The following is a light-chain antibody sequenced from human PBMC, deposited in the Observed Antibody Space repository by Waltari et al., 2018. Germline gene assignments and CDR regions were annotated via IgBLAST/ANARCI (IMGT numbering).Light chain of an antibody. Sequence: EIVMTQSPATLSVSPGERATLPCRASQSVSSNLVWYQQKPGQAPRLRIYDASTRATGIPARFSGSGSGTEFTLTISSLQSEDFAVYHCQQYNNWPRVFGPGTKVDIK. CDR1: QSVSSN. CDR2: DAS. V-gene: IGKV3-15*01. J-gene: IGKJ3*01. CDR3: QQYNNWPRV.